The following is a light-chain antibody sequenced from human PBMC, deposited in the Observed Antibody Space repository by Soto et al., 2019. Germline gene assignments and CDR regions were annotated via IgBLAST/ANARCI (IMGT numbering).Light chain of an antibody. Sequence: DIPMTQSPSTLSASVGDRVTITCRASQSISSWLAWYQQKPGKAPKLLIYKAYSLESGVPSRFSGSGSGTEFTLTISSPQPDDFATDYCHQYNSYPTFGQGTKLEIK. J-gene: IGKJ2*01. CDR1: QSISSW. CDR3: HQYNSYPT. CDR2: KAY. V-gene: IGKV1-5*03.